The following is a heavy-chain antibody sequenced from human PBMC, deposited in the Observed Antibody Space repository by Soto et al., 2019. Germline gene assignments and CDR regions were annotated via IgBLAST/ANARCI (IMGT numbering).Heavy chain of an antibody. CDR3: TREQSDDNYFDP. D-gene: IGHD6-19*01. V-gene: IGHV4-61*08. CDR1: GAALSSGGYF. Sequence: QVKLQESGPGLVKPSETLSLTCTVSGAALSSGGYFWTWVRQPPGKGLEWLGYIYYSGGTNYNPSLKSRVTISLDQSKSQFSLRLRSVTAADTAVYYCTREQSDDNYFDPWGQGTLVTVSS. J-gene: IGHJ5*02. CDR2: IYYSGGT.